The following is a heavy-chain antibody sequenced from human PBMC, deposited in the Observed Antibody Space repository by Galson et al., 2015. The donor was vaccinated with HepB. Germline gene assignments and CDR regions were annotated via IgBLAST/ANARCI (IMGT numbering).Heavy chain of an antibody. J-gene: IGHJ4*02. CDR3: ARAGRLIQSFDY. D-gene: IGHD3-22*01. CDR2: ISSSGSII. CDR1: GFTFSSNE. Sequence: SLRLSCAASGFTFSSNEMNWVRQAPGKGLEWLSYISSSGSIIHYADSVKGRFTISRDNAKNALYLQMNSLRADDTAIYYCARAGRLIQSFDYWGQRTLVTVPS. V-gene: IGHV3-48*03.